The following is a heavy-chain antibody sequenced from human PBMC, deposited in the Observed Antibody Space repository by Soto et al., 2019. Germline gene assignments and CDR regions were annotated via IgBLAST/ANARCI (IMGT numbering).Heavy chain of an antibody. J-gene: IGHJ4*02. CDR3: ARQGKTVVTQGYFDH. CDR2: IYYSGRT. V-gene: IGHV4-39*01. Sequence: PSETLSLTCIVSGESISSSSYYWGWIRQPPGKGLEWIGSIYYSGRTYYNPSFKSRVTISIDTSKNQFSLKLSSVTATDTAVYYCARQGKTVVTQGYFDHWGQGALVTVSS. D-gene: IGHD2-21*02. CDR1: GESISSSSYY.